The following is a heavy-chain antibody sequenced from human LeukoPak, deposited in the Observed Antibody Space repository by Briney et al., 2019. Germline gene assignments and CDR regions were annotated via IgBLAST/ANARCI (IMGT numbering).Heavy chain of an antibody. CDR1: GFTLSNYW. J-gene: IGHJ6*04. Sequence: GSLRLSCAASGFTLSNYWMSWVRQTPGKGPEWVANIRPDGNEIYYVDSVKGRFTISRDNARNSLYLQMNSLRAEDTAVYYCAELGITMIGGVWGKGTTVTISS. CDR2: IRPDGNEI. D-gene: IGHD3-10*02. CDR3: AELGITMIGGV. V-gene: IGHV3-7*01.